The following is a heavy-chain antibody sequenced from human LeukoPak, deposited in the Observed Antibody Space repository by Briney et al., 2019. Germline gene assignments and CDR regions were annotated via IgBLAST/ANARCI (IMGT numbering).Heavy chain of an antibody. V-gene: IGHV3-23*01. J-gene: IGHJ5*02. Sequence: GGSLRLSCAASGFTLSSYAMNWVRQAPGKGLEWVSGISGSALTTYYADAVKGRSTISRDNSKNTVYLQINSLRADDTGIYYCTKEIRTAASWGQGTLVTVSS. CDR1: GFTLSSYA. CDR2: ISGSALTT. CDR3: TKEIRTAAS. D-gene: IGHD4-17*01.